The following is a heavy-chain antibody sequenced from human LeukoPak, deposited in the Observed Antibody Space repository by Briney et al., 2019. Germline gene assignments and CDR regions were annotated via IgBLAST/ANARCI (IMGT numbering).Heavy chain of an antibody. CDR3: AGVIALAAANEIIY. Sequence: GGSLRLSCAASGFTFSSYAMSWVRQAPGKGLEWVANIKQDGSEKYYLDSVRGRFTISRDNAKNSLFLQMNSLRAEDTGVYYCAGVIALAAANEIIYWGQGTLVTVSS. V-gene: IGHV3-7*01. CDR2: IKQDGSEK. CDR1: GFTFSSYA. J-gene: IGHJ4*02. D-gene: IGHD3-16*02.